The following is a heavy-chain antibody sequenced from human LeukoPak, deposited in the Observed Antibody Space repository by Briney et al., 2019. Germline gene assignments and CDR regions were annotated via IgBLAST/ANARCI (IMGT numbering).Heavy chain of an antibody. CDR2: IASGFQT. Sequence: GGSLRLSCTASGFTLGSHDMHWVRQTTGEGLECVAAIASGFQTFYAGSVKGRFTVSGEDAKNSLYLQMNSLRAGDTAVYYCVREARGYHYTYFDYWGQGTLVTVSS. CDR1: GFTLGSHD. J-gene: IGHJ4*02. CDR3: VREARGYHYTYFDY. V-gene: IGHV3-13*01. D-gene: IGHD5-18*01.